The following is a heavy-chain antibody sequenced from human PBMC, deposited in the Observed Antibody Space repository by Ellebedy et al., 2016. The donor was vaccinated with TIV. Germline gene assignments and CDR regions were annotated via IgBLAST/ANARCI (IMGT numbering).Heavy chain of an antibody. Sequence: SETLSLTCTVSGCSISNYYWSWVRQPPGKGLEWIGSIYYSGSTYYNPYLKSRVTISVDTSKNHFSLKLNSVTAADTAKYYRARVSQLRFLEWYLDYWGQGTLVTVSS. CDR2: IYYSGST. V-gene: IGHV4-59*01. J-gene: IGHJ4*02. CDR1: GCSISNYY. D-gene: IGHD3-3*01. CDR3: ARVSQLRFLEWYLDY.